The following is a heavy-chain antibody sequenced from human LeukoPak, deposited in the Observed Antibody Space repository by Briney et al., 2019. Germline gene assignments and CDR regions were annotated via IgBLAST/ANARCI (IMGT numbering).Heavy chain of an antibody. D-gene: IGHD2-15*01. V-gene: IGHV4-59*01. CDR3: ARGWSYCSGGSCYFVYYYYYGMDV. J-gene: IGHJ6*02. CDR2: IYYSGST. Sequence: SETLSLTCTVSGGSISSYYWSWIRQPPGKGLEWIGYIYYSGSTNYNPSLKSRVTISVDTSKNQFSLKLSSVTAADTAVYYCARGWSYCSGGSCYFVYYYYYGMDVWGQGTTVTVSS. CDR1: GGSISSYY.